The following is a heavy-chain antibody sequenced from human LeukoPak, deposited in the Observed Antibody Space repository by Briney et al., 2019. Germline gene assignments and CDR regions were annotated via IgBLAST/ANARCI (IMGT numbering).Heavy chain of an antibody. Sequence: GGSLRLSCVASGFTFSRDWMHWVRQAPGKGLVWVSRISSDGRITTYADSVKGRFTISRDNAKNTLYLQMNSLRAEDTAVYYCAREGESYPDLDYWGQGTLVTVSS. CDR1: GFTFSRDW. CDR3: AREGESYPDLDY. V-gene: IGHV3-74*01. D-gene: IGHD3-10*01. J-gene: IGHJ4*02. CDR2: ISSDGRIT.